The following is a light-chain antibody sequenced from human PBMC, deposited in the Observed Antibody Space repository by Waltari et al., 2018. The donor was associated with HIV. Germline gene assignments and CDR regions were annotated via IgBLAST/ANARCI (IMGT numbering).Light chain of an antibody. CDR2: EKN. Sequence: QSMLTQPPSVSAAPGQKATISCSGTRYNIGNSFVSWYQQLPGTAPKLLIYEKNKRPSGVPDRVAGSKSGTSATLDITGLQTGDEAEYCCGTYDSSLGAVIFGGGTKLTV. J-gene: IGLJ2*01. CDR1: RYNIGNSF. V-gene: IGLV1-51*01. CDR3: GTYDSSLGAVI.